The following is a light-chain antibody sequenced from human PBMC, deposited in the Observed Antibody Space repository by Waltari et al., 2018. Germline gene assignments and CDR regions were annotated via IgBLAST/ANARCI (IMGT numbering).Light chain of an antibody. CDR1: QSVSSY. J-gene: IGKJ1*01. CDR3: QQRSNWPRT. CDR2: DAS. Sequence: EIVLTQSPATLSLSPGERATLSCRARQSVSSYLAWYHQKPGQAPRLLIYDASNRATGIPARFSGSGSGTDFTLTISSLEPEDFAVYYCQQRSNWPRTFGQGTKVEIK. V-gene: IGKV3-11*01.